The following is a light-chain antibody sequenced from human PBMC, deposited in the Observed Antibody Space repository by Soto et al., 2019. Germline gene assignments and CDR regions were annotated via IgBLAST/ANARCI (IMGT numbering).Light chain of an antibody. CDR1: QGIGTY. CDR3: QHYNSYSEA. V-gene: IGKV1-9*01. J-gene: IGKJ1*01. Sequence: IQLTQSPSSLSASLLDRVTVTCRASQGIGTYLVWYQQKSGKAPTVLIYASSTLQTGVPSRFSGSGSGTEFTLTISSLQPDDFATYYCQHYNSYSEAFGQGTKVDIK. CDR2: ASS.